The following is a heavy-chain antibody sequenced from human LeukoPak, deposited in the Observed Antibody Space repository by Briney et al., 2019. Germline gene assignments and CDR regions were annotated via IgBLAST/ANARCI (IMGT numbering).Heavy chain of an antibody. V-gene: IGHV1-69*06. Sequence: ASVKVSCKASGGTFSSYAISWVRQAPGQGLEWMGGIIPIFGTANYAQKFQGRVTITADKSTSTAYMELSSLRSEDTAVYYCARDDPSRVPFDLWGRGTLVTVSS. CDR1: GGTFSSYA. CDR3: ARDDPSRVPFDL. CDR2: IIPIFGTA. J-gene: IGHJ2*01.